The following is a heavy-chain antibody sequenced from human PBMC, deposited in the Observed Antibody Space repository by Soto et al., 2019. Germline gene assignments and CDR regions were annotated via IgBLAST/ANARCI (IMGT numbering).Heavy chain of an antibody. CDR3: ARITWDDYGGIFDP. J-gene: IGHJ5*02. V-gene: IGHV4-59*01. CDR2: THYTGST. D-gene: IGHD4-17*01. Sequence: SETLSLTCTVSGGSISSYYWSWIRQPPGKGLEWIGYTHYTGSTNYNPSLKSRVTISVDTSKNQFSLKLSSVTAADTAVYYCARITWDDYGGIFDPWGQGTLVTVSS. CDR1: GGSISSYY.